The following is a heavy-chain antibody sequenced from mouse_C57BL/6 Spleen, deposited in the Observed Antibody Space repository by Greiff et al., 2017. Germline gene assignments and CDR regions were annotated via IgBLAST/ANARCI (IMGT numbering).Heavy chain of an antibody. Sequence: VQLQQSGAELVRPGASVTLSCKASGYTFTDYEMHWVKQTPVHGLEWIGAIDPETGGTAYNQKFKGKAILTADKSSSSAYMELRSLTSEGSAVYYWARGLDYWGQGTSVTVSS. J-gene: IGHJ4*01. CDR1: GYTFTDYE. D-gene: IGHD3-3*01. CDR2: IDPETGGT. V-gene: IGHV1-15*01. CDR3: ARGLDY.